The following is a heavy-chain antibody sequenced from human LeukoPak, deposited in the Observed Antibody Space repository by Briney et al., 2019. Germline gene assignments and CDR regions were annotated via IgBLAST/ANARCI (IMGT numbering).Heavy chain of an antibody. Sequence: GALRLSCAASGFTFSSYAMSWVRQAPGKGLEWVSAISGSGGSTYYADSVKGRFTTSRDNSKNTLYLQMNSLRAEDTAVYYCAKLPCSGGSCYVDYWGQGTLVTVSS. CDR1: GFTFSSYA. J-gene: IGHJ4*02. CDR3: AKLPCSGGSCYVDY. CDR2: ISGSGGST. V-gene: IGHV3-23*01. D-gene: IGHD2-15*01.